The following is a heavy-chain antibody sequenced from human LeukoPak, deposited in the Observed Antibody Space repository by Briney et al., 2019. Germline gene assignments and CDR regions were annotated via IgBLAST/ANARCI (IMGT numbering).Heavy chain of an antibody. CDR3: APGRINIVH. CDR2: IEEDGSET. D-gene: IGHD3-10*01. V-gene: IGHV3-7*02. Sequence: PGGSLRLSCAASGFTFSSYWMSWVRQAPGKGLEWVANIEEDGSETNYVDSVKGRFIISRDNAKNSLYLQMNSLRAEDTAVYYCAPGRINIVHWGQGTLVTVSS. J-gene: IGHJ4*02. CDR1: GFTFSSYW.